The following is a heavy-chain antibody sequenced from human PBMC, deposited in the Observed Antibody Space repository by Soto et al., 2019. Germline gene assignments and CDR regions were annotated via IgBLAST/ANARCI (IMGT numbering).Heavy chain of an antibody. D-gene: IGHD3-9*01. CDR3: ARDRHYDILTGYDYYYGMDV. CDR1: GYTFTSYG. V-gene: IGHV1-18*04. CDR2: ISAYNGNT. Sequence: ASVKVSCKASGYTFTSYGISWVRQAPGQGLEWMGWISAYNGNTNYAQKLQGRVTMTTDTSTSTAYMELRSLRSDDTAVYYCARDRHYDILTGYDYYYGMDVWGQ. J-gene: IGHJ6*02.